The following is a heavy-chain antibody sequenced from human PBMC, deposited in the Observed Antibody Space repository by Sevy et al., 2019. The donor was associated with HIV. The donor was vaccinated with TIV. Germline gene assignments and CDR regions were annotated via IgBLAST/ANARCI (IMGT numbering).Heavy chain of an antibody. CDR1: GFTFSDHY. CDR2: RRNKADSYTT. V-gene: IGHV3-72*01. Sequence: GGSLRLSCAASGFTFSDHYMEWVRRAPGKGLEWVGRRRNKADSYTTEYAASVKGRFTISRDDSKNSLYLQMNSLKTEDTAVYYCATHAGIAAAGRVFDYWGQGSLVTVSS. D-gene: IGHD6-13*01. J-gene: IGHJ4*02. CDR3: ATHAGIAAAGRVFDY.